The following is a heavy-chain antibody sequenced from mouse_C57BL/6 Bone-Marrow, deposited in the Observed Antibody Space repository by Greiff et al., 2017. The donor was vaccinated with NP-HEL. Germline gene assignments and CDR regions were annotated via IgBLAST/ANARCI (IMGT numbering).Heavy chain of an antibody. V-gene: IGHV5-4*01. D-gene: IGHD1-1*01. Sequence: EVQLVESGGGLVKPGGSLKLSCAASGFTFSSYAMSWVRQTPEKRLEWVATISDGGSYTYYPDNVKGRFTISRDNAKNNLYLQMSHLKSEDTAMYYCSVITTVERFAYWGQGTLVTVSA. CDR3: SVITTVERFAY. CDR2: ISDGGSYT. J-gene: IGHJ3*01. CDR1: GFTFSSYA.